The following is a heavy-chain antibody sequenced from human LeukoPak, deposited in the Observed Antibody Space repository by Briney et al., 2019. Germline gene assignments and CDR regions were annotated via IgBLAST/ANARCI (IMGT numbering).Heavy chain of an antibody. CDR2: IIPIFGTA. Sequence: SVKVSCKASGGTFSSYAISWVRQAPGQGLEWMGRIIPIFGTANYAHKFQGRVTITTDESTSTAYMELSSLRSEDTAVYYCARESDVDTAMVWGYYFDYWGQGTLVTVSS. CDR3: ARESDVDTAMVWGYYFDY. J-gene: IGHJ4*02. V-gene: IGHV1-69*05. CDR1: GGTFSSYA. D-gene: IGHD5-18*01.